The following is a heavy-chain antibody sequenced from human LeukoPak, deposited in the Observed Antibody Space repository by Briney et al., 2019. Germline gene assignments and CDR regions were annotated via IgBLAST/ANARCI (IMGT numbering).Heavy chain of an antibody. J-gene: IGHJ6*02. V-gene: IGHV3-30-3*01. CDR1: GFTFSSYA. Sequence: PGGSLRLSCAASGFTFSSYAMSWVRQAPGKGLEWVAVISYDGSNKYYADSVKSRFTISRDNSKNTLYLQMNSLRAEDTAVYYCARDGVDQLLFYYGMDVWGQGTTVTVSS. CDR2: ISYDGSNK. CDR3: ARDGVDQLLFYYGMDV. D-gene: IGHD2-2*01.